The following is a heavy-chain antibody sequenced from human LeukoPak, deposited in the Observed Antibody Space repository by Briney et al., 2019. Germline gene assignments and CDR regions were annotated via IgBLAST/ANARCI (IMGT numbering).Heavy chain of an antibody. V-gene: IGHV4-34*01. J-gene: IGHJ4*02. CDR2: VIHSGST. Sequence: SETLSLTCAVYGGSFSGYYWSWIRQPPGKGLEWIGEVIHSGSTNYNPSLKSRVTISVDTSKNQFSLKLSSVTAADTAVYYCARGARGLVVVPAAMPHFDYWGQGTLVTVAS. D-gene: IGHD2-2*01. CDR3: ARGARGLVVVPAAMPHFDY. CDR1: GGSFSGYY.